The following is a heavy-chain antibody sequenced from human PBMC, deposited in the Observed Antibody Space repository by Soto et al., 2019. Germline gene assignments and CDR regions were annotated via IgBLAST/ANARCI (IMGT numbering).Heavy chain of an antibody. CDR3: EKDSSYGSGTSYYYGMDV. D-gene: IGHD3-10*01. V-gene: IGHV3-43*02. J-gene: IGHJ6*02. CDR1: GFTFDDYA. CDR2: ISGDGGST. Sequence: GGSLRLSCAASGFTFDDYAMHWVRQAPGKGLEWVSLISGDGGSTYYADSVKGRFTISRDNSKNSLYLQMNSLRTEDTALYYCEKDSSYGSGTSYYYGMDVWGQGTTVTVSS.